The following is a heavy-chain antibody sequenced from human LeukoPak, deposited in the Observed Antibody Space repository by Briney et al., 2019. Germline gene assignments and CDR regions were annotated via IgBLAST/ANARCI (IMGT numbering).Heavy chain of an antibody. D-gene: IGHD5-12*01. CDR3: TKDTRGYSYGTLNY. CDR1: GFTFDDYA. J-gene: IGHJ4*02. Sequence: PGGSLRLSCVASGFTFDDYAMHWVRQAPGKGLEWVSGITWNSGNLAYADFVKGRFTIARGNAKNSLYLQMNSLRVEDTALYYCTKDTRGYSYGTLNYWGQGTLVTVSS. V-gene: IGHV3-9*01. CDR2: ITWNSGNL.